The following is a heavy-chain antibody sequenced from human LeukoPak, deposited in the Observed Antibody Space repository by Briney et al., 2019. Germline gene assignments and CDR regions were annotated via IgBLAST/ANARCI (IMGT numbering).Heavy chain of an antibody. V-gene: IGHV3-7*01. Sequence: GGSLRLSCAASGFTFSSYWMSWVRQAPGKGLEWVANIKQDGSEKYYVDSVKGRFTISRDDAKNSLYLQMNSLRAEDTAVCYCARTLSNYYYYYMDVWGKGTTVTVSS. J-gene: IGHJ6*03. CDR1: GFTFSSYW. CDR3: ARTLSNYYYYYMDV. CDR2: IKQDGSEK. D-gene: IGHD4-11*01.